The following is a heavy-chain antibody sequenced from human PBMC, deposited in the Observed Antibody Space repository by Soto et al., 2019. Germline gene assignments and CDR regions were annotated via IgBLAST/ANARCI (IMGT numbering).Heavy chain of an antibody. Sequence: GGSLRLSCAASGFTFSSYAMSWVRQAPGKGLEWVSAISGSGGSTYYADSVKGRFTISRDNSKNTLYLQMNSLRAEDTAVYYCTKGYRQQLVRHGFEHWGQGTLVTVPS. J-gene: IGHJ4*02. V-gene: IGHV3-23*01. CDR1: GFTFSSYA. D-gene: IGHD6-13*01. CDR3: TKGYRQQLVRHGFEH. CDR2: ISGSGGST.